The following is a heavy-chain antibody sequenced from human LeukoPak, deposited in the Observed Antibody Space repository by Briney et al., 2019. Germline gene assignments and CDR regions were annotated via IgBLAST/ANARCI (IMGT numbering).Heavy chain of an antibody. CDR2: ISSSGSTI. J-gene: IGHJ6*02. V-gene: IGHV3-48*03. Sequence: PGGSLRLSCAASGFTFSSYEMNWVRQAPGKGLEWVSYISSSGSTIYYVDSVKGQFAISRDNAKNSLYLQMNSLRDEDTALYYCAREASQIKDMDLRGQGTTVTVSS. CDR1: GFTFSSYE. CDR3: AREASQIKDMDL.